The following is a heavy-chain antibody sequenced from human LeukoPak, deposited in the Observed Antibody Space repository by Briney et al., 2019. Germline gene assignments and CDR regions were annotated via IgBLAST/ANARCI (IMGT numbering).Heavy chain of an antibody. Sequence: SETLSLTCTVSGGSISSSSYYWGWIRQPPGKGLEWIGSIYYSGSTYYNPSLKSRVTISVDTSKNQFSLKLSSVTAADTAVYHCARPQRFGELGEFDYWGQGTLVTVSS. CDR2: IYYSGST. D-gene: IGHD3-10*01. CDR1: GGSISSSSYY. V-gene: IGHV4-39*01. CDR3: ARPQRFGELGEFDY. J-gene: IGHJ4*02.